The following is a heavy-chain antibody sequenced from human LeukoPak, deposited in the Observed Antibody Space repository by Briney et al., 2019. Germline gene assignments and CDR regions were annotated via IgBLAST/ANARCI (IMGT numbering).Heavy chain of an antibody. D-gene: IGHD3-10*01. J-gene: IGHJ5*02. CDR3: ARHSGITMVRGEPSGWFDP. CDR1: GGSISSYY. CDR2: IYYSGST. V-gene: IGHV4-59*08. Sequence: SETLSLTCTVSGGSISSYYWSWIRQPPGKGLEWIGYIYYSGSTNYNPSLKSRVTISVDTSKNQFSLKLSSVTAADTAVYYCARHSGITMVRGEPSGWFDPWGQGTLVTVSS.